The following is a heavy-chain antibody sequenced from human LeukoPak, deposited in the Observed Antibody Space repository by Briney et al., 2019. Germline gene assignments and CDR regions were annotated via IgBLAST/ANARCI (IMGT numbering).Heavy chain of an antibody. J-gene: IGHJ5*02. CDR1: GYTFTDYT. V-gene: IGHV1-3*01. Sequence: ASVKVSCKASGYTFTDYTIHWVRQAPGQRLEWMGWINSAYSNTKYSQKFQGRVTITSDTSASTAYMEVRSLTSEDTAIYYRARDSYMAAADTWFDPWGQGTLVTVSS. CDR3: ARDSYMAAADTWFDP. D-gene: IGHD6-13*01. CDR2: INSAYSNT.